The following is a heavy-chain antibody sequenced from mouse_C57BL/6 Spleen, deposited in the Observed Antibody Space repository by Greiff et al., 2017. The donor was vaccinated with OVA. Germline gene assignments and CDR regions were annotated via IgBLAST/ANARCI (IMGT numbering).Heavy chain of an antibody. CDR3: VREGTYYYGSSYWFAY. CDR1: GFTFNTYA. CDR2: IRSTSSNYAT. D-gene: IGHD1-1*01. J-gene: IGHJ3*01. V-gene: IGHV10-3*01. Sequence: VQLVESGGGLVQPKGSLKLSCAASGFTFNTYAMHWVRQAPGKGLEWVARIRSTSSNYATSYADSVKDRFTISRDDSQSMLYLQMNNLKTEDTAIYYCVREGTYYYGSSYWFAYWGQGTLVTVSA.